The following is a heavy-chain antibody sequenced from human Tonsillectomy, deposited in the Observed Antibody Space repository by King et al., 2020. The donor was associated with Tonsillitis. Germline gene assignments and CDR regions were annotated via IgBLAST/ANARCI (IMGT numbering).Heavy chain of an antibody. CDR1: GYSISSGYY. V-gene: IGHV4-38-2*02. Sequence: QLQESGPGLVKPSETLSLTCAVSGYSISSGYYWGWIRQPPGKGLEGIGSVYHSGSTYYNPSLKSRVTISVDTSKNQFSMKLSSVTAADTAVYYCAREHPSHYSDSSGVDYWGQGTLVTVSS. J-gene: IGHJ4*02. CDR2: VYHSGST. D-gene: IGHD3-22*01. CDR3: AREHPSHYSDSSGVDY.